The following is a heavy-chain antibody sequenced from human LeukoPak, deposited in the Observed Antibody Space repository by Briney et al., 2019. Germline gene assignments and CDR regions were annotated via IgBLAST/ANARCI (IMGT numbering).Heavy chain of an antibody. V-gene: IGHV3-33*01. J-gene: IGHJ4*02. CDR3: ARDRWYDGSGYIAAFDY. CDR1: GFTFSRFG. D-gene: IGHD3-22*01. CDR2: IWYDGSNQ. Sequence: GRSLRLSCEASGFTFSRFGMHWVRQAPGKALEWVAVIWYDGSNQDYADSVKGRFTISRDNSKNTLYLQVSSLRAEDTAVYYCARDRWYDGSGYIAAFDYWGQGTLVTVS.